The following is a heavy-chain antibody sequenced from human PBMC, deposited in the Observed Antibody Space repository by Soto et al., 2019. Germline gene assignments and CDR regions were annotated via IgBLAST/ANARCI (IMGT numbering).Heavy chain of an antibody. Sequence: QVRLQESGPGLVKPSQTLSLTCIVSGASISTGGYYWSWIRQHPGKGLELIRYIYHSGTTYYNPSLESRLSISAASSKNLLSLNLTSVTAADTAIYYCARATGPCWFDPWGQGTLVTVSS. CDR3: ARATGPCWFDP. CDR2: IYHSGTT. J-gene: IGHJ5*02. V-gene: IGHV4-31*03. CDR1: GASISTGGYY. D-gene: IGHD1-1*01.